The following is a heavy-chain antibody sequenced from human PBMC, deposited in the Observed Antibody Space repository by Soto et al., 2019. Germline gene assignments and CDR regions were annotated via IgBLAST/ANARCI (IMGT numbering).Heavy chain of an antibody. J-gene: IGHJ5*02. CDR1: GFTFISYS. Sequence: EVQLVESGGGLVQPGGSLRLSCAASGFTFISYSMTWVRQAPGKGLEWVSYISSSSSTIYYADSVKGRFTISRDNAKNSLDLQLHSLRAEHTAVDYCAREKGACSGGSRYSGEDWFDPWGQGTLVTVSS. CDR3: AREKGACSGGSRYSGEDWFDP. V-gene: IGHV3-48*01. D-gene: IGHD2-15*01. CDR2: ISSSSSTI.